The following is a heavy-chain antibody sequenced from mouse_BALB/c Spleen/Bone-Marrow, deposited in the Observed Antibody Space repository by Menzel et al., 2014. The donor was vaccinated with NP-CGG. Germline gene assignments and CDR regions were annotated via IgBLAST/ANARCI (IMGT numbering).Heavy chain of an antibody. Sequence: QVQLQQSGAELMKPGASVKISCKATGYTFSGYWIEWVKQRPGHGLEWIGEILPGSGSTNYNENFKGKATFTADTSSDTAYMQLSSLTSEDSAVYYCARSRDGYYGFAYWGQGTLVTVSA. D-gene: IGHD2-3*01. V-gene: IGHV1-9*01. CDR3: ARSRDGYYGFAY. CDR2: ILPGSGST. CDR1: GYTFSGYW. J-gene: IGHJ3*01.